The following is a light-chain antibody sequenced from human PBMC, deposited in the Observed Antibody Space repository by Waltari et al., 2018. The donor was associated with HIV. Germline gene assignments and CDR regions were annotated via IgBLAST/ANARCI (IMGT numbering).Light chain of an antibody. J-gene: IGLJ2*01. CDR3: SAYAGSSNVL. Sequence: QSALTQPPSASGSPGQSVTISCTGTSSDVGGYNYVSWYQQHPGKAPKLMIYEVSKRPSGVPGRFSGSKSVNTASLTVSGLQVEDEADYYCSAYAGSSNVLFGGGTKLTVL. CDR1: SSDVGGYNY. V-gene: IGLV2-8*01. CDR2: EVS.